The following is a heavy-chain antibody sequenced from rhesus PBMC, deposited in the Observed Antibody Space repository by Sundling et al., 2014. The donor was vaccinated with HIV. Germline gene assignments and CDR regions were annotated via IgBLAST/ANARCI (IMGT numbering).Heavy chain of an antibody. CDR3: ARDRANIWTGYFVNYGLDS. CDR1: GYTFTDYY. Sequence: QVQLVQSGAEVKKPGSSVKVSCKASGYTFTDYYLHWVRQAPGQGLEWMGEINPKTGGAKYAQKFQDRVTMTRDTSTITAYMELSSLRSEDTAVYYCARDRANIWTGYFVNYGLDSWGQGVVVTVSS. V-gene: IGHV1-138*01. J-gene: IGHJ6*01. D-gene: IGHD3-3*01. CDR2: INPKTGGA.